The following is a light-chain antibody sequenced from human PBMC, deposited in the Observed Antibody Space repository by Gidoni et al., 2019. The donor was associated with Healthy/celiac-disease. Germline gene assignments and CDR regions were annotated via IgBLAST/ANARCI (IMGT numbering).Light chain of an antibody. CDR2: DVS. J-gene: IGKJ4*01. Sequence: EIVLTQYPATLSLSPGERATLSCRASQSVGSYLAWYQQKLGQAPRLLMYDVSNRATAIPARFSGSGSGTDFTLTISSLEPEDFAVYYCQQRGNWPLTFXGXTKVEIK. CDR3: QQRGNWPLT. CDR1: QSVGSY. V-gene: IGKV3-11*01.